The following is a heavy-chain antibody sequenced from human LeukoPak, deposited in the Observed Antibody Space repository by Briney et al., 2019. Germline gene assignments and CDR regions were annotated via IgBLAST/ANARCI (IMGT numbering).Heavy chain of an antibody. V-gene: IGHV4-34*01. CDR2: INHSGST. D-gene: IGHD2-8*01. J-gene: IGHJ4*02. CDR3: ARGPLTNRRPRGSKYFDY. CDR1: GGSFSGYY. Sequence: PSETLSLTCAVYGGSFSGYYWSWIRQPPGKGLEWIGEINHSGSTNYNPSLKSRVTISVDTSKNQFSLKLSSVTAADTAVYYCARGPLTNRRPRGSKYFDYWGQGTLVTVSS.